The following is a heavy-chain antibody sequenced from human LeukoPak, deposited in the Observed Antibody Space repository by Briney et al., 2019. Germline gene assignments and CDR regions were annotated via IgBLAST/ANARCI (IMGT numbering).Heavy chain of an antibody. CDR3: ARGKAYFDY. CDR2: IYYSGST. V-gene: IGHV4-59*12. J-gene: IGHJ4*02. Sequence: SETLSLTCTVSGGSISSYYWSWIRQPPGKGLEWIGYIYYSGSTNYNPSLKSRVTISVDTSKNQFSLKLSSVTAADTAVYYCARGKAYFDYWGQGTLVTVSS. CDR1: GGSISSYY.